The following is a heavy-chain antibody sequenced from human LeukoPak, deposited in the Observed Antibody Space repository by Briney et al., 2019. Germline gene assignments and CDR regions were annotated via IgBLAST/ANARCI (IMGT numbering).Heavy chain of an antibody. Sequence: GGSLRLSCAASGFTFSSFVVSWVRQAPGKGLDWVSAITGSGGSTYYADSVKGRFTISRDNSKNTLYLQMNSLRAEDTAVYYCANGNTSDYTQYFQHWGQGTLVTVSS. D-gene: IGHD2-2*02. V-gene: IGHV3-23*01. CDR3: ANGNTSDYTQYFQH. CDR2: ITGSGGST. CDR1: GFTFSSFV. J-gene: IGHJ1*01.